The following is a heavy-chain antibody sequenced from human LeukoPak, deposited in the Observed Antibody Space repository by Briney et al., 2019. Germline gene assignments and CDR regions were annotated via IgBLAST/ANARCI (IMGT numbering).Heavy chain of an antibody. Sequence: GGSLRLSCAASGFTFSSYAMHWVRQAPGKGLEWVAVISYDGSNKYYADSVKGRFTISRDNSKNTLYLQMNSLRAEDTAVYYCARLLTRELLGYYYYYMDVWGKGTTVTVSS. CDR1: GFTFSSYA. CDR2: ISYDGSNK. CDR3: ARLLTRELLGYYYYYMDV. D-gene: IGHD1-26*01. V-gene: IGHV3-30-3*01. J-gene: IGHJ6*03.